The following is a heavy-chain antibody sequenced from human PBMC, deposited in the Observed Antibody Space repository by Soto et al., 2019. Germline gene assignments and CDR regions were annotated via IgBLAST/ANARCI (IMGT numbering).Heavy chain of an antibody. Sequence: QLQLVQSGAEVKKPGASVKVSCKASGYTFTNYGISWVRQAPGQGLEWMGWISGYNVNTNYAQKLQGRVTMTIDTSTSTANMELRSLRSDDTAIYYCARALTVTTSLDYWGQGTLVTVSS. J-gene: IGHJ4*02. D-gene: IGHD4-17*01. CDR3: ARALTVTTSLDY. CDR2: ISGYNVNT. V-gene: IGHV1-18*04. CDR1: GYTFTNYG.